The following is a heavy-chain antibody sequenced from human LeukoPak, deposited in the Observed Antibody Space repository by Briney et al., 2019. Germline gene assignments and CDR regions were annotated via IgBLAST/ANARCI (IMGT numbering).Heavy chain of an antibody. J-gene: IGHJ4*02. Sequence: GGSLRLSCAASGFTFSSYAMNWVRQAPGKGLEWVSAISDSGGYTYYADSVKGRFTISRDNSKNTLYLKMNSLRAEDTAVYYCAKEIAARHYWGQGTLVTVSS. CDR3: AKEIAARHY. CDR2: ISDSGGYT. D-gene: IGHD6-6*01. CDR1: GFTFSSYA. V-gene: IGHV3-23*01.